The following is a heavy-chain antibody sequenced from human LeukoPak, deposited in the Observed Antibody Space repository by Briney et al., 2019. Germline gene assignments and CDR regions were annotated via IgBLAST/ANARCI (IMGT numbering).Heavy chain of an antibody. Sequence: GGSLRLSCTASGFTFGDYAMSWVRQAPGKGLEWVGFIRSKAYGGTTEYAASVKGRFTISRDDSKSIAYLQMNSLKTEDTAVYYCTRGAVAGTPGYFDYWGQGTLVTVSS. CDR3: TRGAVAGTPGYFDY. D-gene: IGHD6-19*01. CDR2: IRSKAYGGTT. CDR1: GFTFGDYA. V-gene: IGHV3-49*04. J-gene: IGHJ4*02.